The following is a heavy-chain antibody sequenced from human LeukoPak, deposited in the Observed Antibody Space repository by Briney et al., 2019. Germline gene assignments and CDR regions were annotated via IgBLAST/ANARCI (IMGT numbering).Heavy chain of an antibody. CDR1: GFTFNNYG. CDR2: IKQDGSEK. D-gene: IGHD2-8*02. V-gene: IGHV3-7*01. J-gene: IGHJ4*02. CDR3: ARAPATNEWRCMDY. Sequence: PGGSLRLSCTASGFTFNNYGIYWVRQAPGKGLEWVANIKQDGSEKRYVDPVKGRFTISRDNAKNSLYLQMNSLRAEDTAVYYCARAPATNEWRCMDYWGQGTLVTVSS.